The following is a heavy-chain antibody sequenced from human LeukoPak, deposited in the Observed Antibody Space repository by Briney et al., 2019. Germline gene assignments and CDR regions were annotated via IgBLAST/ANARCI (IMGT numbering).Heavy chain of an antibody. CDR2: INPSGGST. Sequence: ASVKVSCKASGYTFTSYYMHWVRQAPGQGLEWMGIINPSGGSTSYAQKFQGRVTMTRDTSTSTVYMELSSLRSEDTAVYYCAREGDGIRYFERGGPDYWGQGTLVAVSS. V-gene: IGHV1-46*03. D-gene: IGHD3-9*01. CDR3: AREGDGIRYFERGGPDY. J-gene: IGHJ4*02. CDR1: GYTFTSYY.